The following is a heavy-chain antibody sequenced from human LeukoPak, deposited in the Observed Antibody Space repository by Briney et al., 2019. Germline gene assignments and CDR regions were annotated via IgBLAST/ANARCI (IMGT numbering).Heavy chain of an antibody. J-gene: IGHJ4*02. CDR2: IYSGGTT. CDR3: ARDPNY. Sequence: GGSLRLSCAASGFSVSKNYLTWVRQAPGKGLEWVSVIYSGGTTYYSDSVKGRFTISRDNSQNTLYLQMDSLRAEDTAVYYCARDPNYWGQGTLVTVSS. CDR1: GFSVSKNY. V-gene: IGHV3-66*01.